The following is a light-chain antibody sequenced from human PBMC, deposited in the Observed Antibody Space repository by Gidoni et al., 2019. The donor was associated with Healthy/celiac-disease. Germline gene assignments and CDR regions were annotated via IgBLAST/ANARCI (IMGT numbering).Light chain of an antibody. Sequence: DIVLTHSPCTLSLSPVQGATLTCSSSQSVTSSYLAWYQQKTGQAPRLMIYGASSRATGIPDRFSGSGSGTDFTLTISRLEPEDFAVYYCQQYGSAPVTFGQXTKVEIK. J-gene: IGKJ1*01. V-gene: IGKV3-20*01. CDR2: GAS. CDR1: QSVTSSY. CDR3: QQYGSAPVT.